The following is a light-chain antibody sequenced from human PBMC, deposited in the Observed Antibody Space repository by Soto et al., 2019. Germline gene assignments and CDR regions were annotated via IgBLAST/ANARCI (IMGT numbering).Light chain of an antibody. CDR1: RDDIGAYDY. Sequence: QSALTQPASVSGSPGQSITISCAGTRDDIGAYDYVSWYQQHPGNAPKLLVYKVTNRPSGVSDRFSGSKSGNTAYLTISGLQAEDEADYYCNSYTNSSAVVFGRGTKVTVL. CDR3: NSYTNSSAVV. V-gene: IGLV2-14*01. CDR2: KVT. J-gene: IGLJ2*01.